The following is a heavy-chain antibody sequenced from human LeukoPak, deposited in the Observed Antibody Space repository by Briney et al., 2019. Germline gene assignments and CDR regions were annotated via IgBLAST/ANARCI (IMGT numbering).Heavy chain of an antibody. J-gene: IGHJ4*02. V-gene: IGHV3-49*04. CDR1: GFTFGDYA. CDR3: TRERVAVAAYYFDY. Sequence: GGSLRLSCTASGFTFGDYALSWVRQAPGKGLEWVGFIRSKPYGGTTEYAASVKGRFTISRDDSKSIAYLQMNSVKTEDTAVYYCTRERVAVAAYYFDYWGQGTLVTVSS. D-gene: IGHD6-19*01. CDR2: IRSKPYGGTT.